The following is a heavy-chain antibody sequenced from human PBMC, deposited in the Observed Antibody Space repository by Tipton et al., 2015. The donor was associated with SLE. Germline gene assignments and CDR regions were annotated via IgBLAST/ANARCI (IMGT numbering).Heavy chain of an antibody. D-gene: IGHD3-16*02. Sequence: RSLRLYCAASGFTFSSYGMHWVRQAPGKGLEWVAVIWYDGSNKYYADSVKGRFTISRDNAKNSLYLQMNSLRAEDTAVYYCAREGNYIWGSYRPGYWGQGTLVTVSS. CDR1: GFTFSSYG. J-gene: IGHJ4*02. CDR3: AREGNYIWGSYRPGY. V-gene: IGHV3-33*01. CDR2: IWYDGSNK.